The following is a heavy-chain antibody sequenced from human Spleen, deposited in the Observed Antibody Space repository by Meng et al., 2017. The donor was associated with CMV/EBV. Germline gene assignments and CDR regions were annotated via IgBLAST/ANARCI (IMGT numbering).Heavy chain of an antibody. CDR1: GFTYSRYD. CDR3: ARGGPYCGTDACYTSIDS. Sequence: ETLSLTCAACGFTYSRYDMYWVRQGTGKGLEWVSVIGTTGDTHYVDSGKGQFTISRETAKNSLYLPMNSLRAGDTAVYYCARGGPYCGTDACYTSIDSWGQGMLVTVSS. V-gene: IGHV3-13*03. CDR2: IGTTGDT. D-gene: IGHD2-2*02. J-gene: IGHJ4*02.